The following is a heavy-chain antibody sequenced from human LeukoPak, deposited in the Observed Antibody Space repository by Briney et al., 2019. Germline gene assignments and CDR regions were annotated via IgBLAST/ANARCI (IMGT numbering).Heavy chain of an antibody. CDR1: GFTFSTYG. CDR2: ITSGVGIT. V-gene: IGHV3-23*01. Sequence: AGGSLRLSCAASGFTFSTYGMNCVRQAPGKGLEWVSIITSGVGITYYADSVKGRFTTSRDNSRNTLYLQMNSLTAEDTAVYYCAKGDYYDLDYWGQGTLVTVSS. J-gene: IGHJ4*02. CDR3: AKGDYYDLDY. D-gene: IGHD3-22*01.